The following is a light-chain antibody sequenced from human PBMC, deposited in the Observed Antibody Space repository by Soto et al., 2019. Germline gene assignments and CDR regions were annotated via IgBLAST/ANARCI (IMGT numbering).Light chain of an antibody. J-gene: IGKJ3*01. Sequence: DIQLTQSPSFLSASVGDRVTITCRASQGIDTYLGWYEQKPGKAPKLLIYAASTLQSGVPSRFSGSGSQTEFTLTISSLQTEDVATYHCQRTNPYPFPFGPGTKVHI. CDR2: AAS. CDR1: QGIDTY. V-gene: IGKV1-9*01. CDR3: QRTNPYPFP.